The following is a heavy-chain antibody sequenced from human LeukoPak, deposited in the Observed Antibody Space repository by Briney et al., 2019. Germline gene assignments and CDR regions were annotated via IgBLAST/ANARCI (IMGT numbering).Heavy chain of an antibody. D-gene: IGHD3-9*01. CDR2: TYYRSKWYN. Sequence: SQTLSLTCALSGDSVSSSSAAWNCIRQSPPRGLEWLGRTYYRSKWYNDYAVSVKSRITINPDTSKNQFSLQLNSVTPEDTAVYYCARDFDEPDAFDIWGQGTMITVSS. CDR1: GDSVSSSSAA. CDR3: ARDFDEPDAFDI. V-gene: IGHV6-1*01. J-gene: IGHJ3*02.